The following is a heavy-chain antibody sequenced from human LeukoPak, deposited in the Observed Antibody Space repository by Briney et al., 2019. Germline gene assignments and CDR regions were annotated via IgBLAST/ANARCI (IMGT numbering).Heavy chain of an antibody. V-gene: IGHV3-66*01. D-gene: IGHD4-11*01. Sequence: PGGSLRLSCAVSGFTVISNSMSWVRQAPGKGLEWVSVIYSGGSTYYADSVKGRFTISKDNSKNTLYLQMNSLRAEDTAVYYCASPMTKGGAFDIWGQGTMVTVSS. CDR2: IYSGGST. J-gene: IGHJ3*02. CDR1: GFTVISNS. CDR3: ASPMTKGGAFDI.